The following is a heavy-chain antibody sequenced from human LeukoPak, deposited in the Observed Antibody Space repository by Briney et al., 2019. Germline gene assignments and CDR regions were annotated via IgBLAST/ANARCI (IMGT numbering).Heavy chain of an antibody. CDR3: ARQGYYYDSSGYDFDY. Sequence: SETLSLTCTVSGGSISSYYWSWIRQPPGKGLEWIGYIYTSGSTNYNPSLKSRVTISVDTSKNQFSLKLSSVTAADTAVYYCARQGYYYDSSGYDFDYWGQGTLVTVSS. V-gene: IGHV4-4*09. J-gene: IGHJ4*02. D-gene: IGHD3-22*01. CDR2: IYTSGST. CDR1: GGSISSYY.